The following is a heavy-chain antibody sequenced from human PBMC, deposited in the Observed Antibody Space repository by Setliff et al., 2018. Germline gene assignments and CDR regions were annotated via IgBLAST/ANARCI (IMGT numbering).Heavy chain of an antibody. V-gene: IGHV4-59*01. CDR1: GGSFSTYY. CDR3: ARGGTFRYFDY. D-gene: IGHD5-12*01. J-gene: IGHJ4*02. CDR2: VYYSGAA. Sequence: LSLTCTVSGGSFSTYYWSWIRQAPGKGLEWIGHVYYSGAANYNPSLKSRVTVSVDTSKNQFSLRLISVTAADTAVYYCARGGTFRYFDYWDQGTPVTVSS.